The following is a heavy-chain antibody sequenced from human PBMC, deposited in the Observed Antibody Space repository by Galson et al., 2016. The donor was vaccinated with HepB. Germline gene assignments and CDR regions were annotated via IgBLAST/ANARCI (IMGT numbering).Heavy chain of an antibody. J-gene: IGHJ4*02. CDR3: AKNPDSGRNLAADS. Sequence: SLRLSCAASGFNFNNFAMSWVRQGPGRGLEWVSAISDGGHRKYYAASVKGRFTVSRDNSKNTVWLQMNSLRAEDTAPYYCAKNPDSGRNLAADSWGQGTLVTVSS. CDR2: ISDGGHRK. CDR1: GFNFNNFA. D-gene: IGHD1-26*01. V-gene: IGHV3-23*01.